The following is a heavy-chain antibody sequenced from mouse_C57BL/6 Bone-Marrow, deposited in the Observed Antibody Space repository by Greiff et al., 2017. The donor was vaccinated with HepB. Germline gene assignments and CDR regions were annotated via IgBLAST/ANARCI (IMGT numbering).Heavy chain of an antibody. CDR3: ARGGVYYGNYVPFAY. V-gene: IGHV5-12*01. CDR2: ISNGGGST. Sequence: EVKLMESGGGLVQPGGSLKLSCAASGFTFSDYYMYWVRQTPEKRLEWVAYISNGGGSTYYPDTVKGRFTISRDNAKNTLYLQMSRLKSEDTAMYYCARGGVYYGNYVPFAYWGQGTLVTVSA. D-gene: IGHD2-1*01. J-gene: IGHJ3*01. CDR1: GFTFSDYY.